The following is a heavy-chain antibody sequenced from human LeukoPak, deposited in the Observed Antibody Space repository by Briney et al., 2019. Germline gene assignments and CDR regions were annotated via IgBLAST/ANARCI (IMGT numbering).Heavy chain of an antibody. Sequence: GGSLRLSCAASGFTVSSNYMSWVRQAPGKGLEWVSVIYSGGSTYYADSVKGRFTISRDNSKNTLYLQMNSLRAEDTAVYYCASKERSRGVMGAFDIWGQGTMVTVSS. D-gene: IGHD3-10*01. CDR1: GFTVSSNY. J-gene: IGHJ3*02. CDR3: ASKERSRGVMGAFDI. V-gene: IGHV3-66*01. CDR2: IYSGGST.